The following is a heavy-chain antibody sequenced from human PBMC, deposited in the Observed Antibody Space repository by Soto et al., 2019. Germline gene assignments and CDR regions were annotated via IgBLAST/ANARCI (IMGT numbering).Heavy chain of an antibody. CDR2: IWYVGSNK. CDR1: GFTFSSYG. V-gene: IGHV3-33*01. Sequence: QVQLVESGGGVVQPGRSLRLSCAASGFTFSSYGMHWVRQAPGKGLEWVAVIWYVGSNKYYADSVKGRFTISRDNSKNPLYLQMNSLRAADTAVYYCARDYIVVVPAALYYYYYGMDVWGQGTTVTVSS. J-gene: IGHJ6*02. CDR3: ARDYIVVVPAALYYYYYGMDV. D-gene: IGHD2-2*01.